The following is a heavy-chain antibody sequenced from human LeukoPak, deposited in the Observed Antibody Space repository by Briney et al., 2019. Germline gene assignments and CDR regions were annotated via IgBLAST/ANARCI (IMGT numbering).Heavy chain of an antibody. CDR3: ARGIEVGSGYMDV. CDR1: GFTVSSNY. V-gene: IGHV3-66*01. CDR2: TYSGGST. D-gene: IGHD3-22*01. J-gene: IGHJ6*03. Sequence: GGSLRLSCAASGFTVSSNYMSWVRQAPGKGLEWVSVTYSGGSTYYADSVKGRFTISRDNSKNTLYLQMNSLRAEDTAVYNCARGIEVGSGYMDVWGKGTTVTISS.